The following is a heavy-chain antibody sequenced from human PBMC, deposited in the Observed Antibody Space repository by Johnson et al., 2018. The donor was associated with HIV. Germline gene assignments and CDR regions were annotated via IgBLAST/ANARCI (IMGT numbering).Heavy chain of an antibody. CDR2: ISYDGSNK. J-gene: IGHJ3*02. CDR3: ARVGYYVDAFDI. Sequence: VQLVESGGGVVQPGRSLRLSCAASGFTFSSYAMHWVRQAPGKGLEWVAVISYDGSNKYYADSVKGRFTISRDNSKNTLYLQMNSLRAEDTAVYYCARVGYYVDAFDIWGQGTVVTVSS. V-gene: IGHV3-30-3*01. D-gene: IGHD3-22*01. CDR1: GFTFSSYA.